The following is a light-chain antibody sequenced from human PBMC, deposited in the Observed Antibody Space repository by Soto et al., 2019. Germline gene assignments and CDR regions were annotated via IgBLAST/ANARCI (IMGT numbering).Light chain of an antibody. V-gene: IGKV2-40*01. CDR1: QSLFDRDDGNTY. J-gene: IGKJ5*01. CDR2: GSS. CDR3: QQYNNWPIT. Sequence: EIVLTQTPLSLPVTPGEPASISCRSSQSLFDRDDGNTYLDWYLQRPGQSPRLLIYGSSTRATGIPARFSGSGSGTEFTLTISSLQSEDFAVYYCQQYNNWPITFGQGTRLEIK.